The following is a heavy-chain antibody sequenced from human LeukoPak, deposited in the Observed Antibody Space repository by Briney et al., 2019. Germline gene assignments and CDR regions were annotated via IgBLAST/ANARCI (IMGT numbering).Heavy chain of an antibody. CDR1: GGSISSGSYY. J-gene: IGHJ4*02. Sequence: KTSETLSLTCTVSGGSISSGSYYWSWNRQPAGKGLEWIGRIYTSGCTNYNPSLKSRVTISVDTSKNQFSLKLSSVTAADTAVYYCARSSGIAVAGTIDYWGQGTLVTVSS. V-gene: IGHV4-61*02. D-gene: IGHD6-19*01. CDR2: IYTSGCT. CDR3: ARSSGIAVAGTIDY.